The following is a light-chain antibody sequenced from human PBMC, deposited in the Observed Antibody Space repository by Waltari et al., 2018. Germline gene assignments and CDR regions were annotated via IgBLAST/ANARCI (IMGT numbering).Light chain of an antibody. J-gene: IGLJ2*01. CDR1: SSDVGGYNS. V-gene: IGLV2-14*01. CDR3: SSQSSNNVVL. Sequence: QSALTQPASVSGSPGQSVTISCTGTSSDVGGYNSVSWYQQHPGQAPRVIIYDVSERPSGVSDRFSGSKSGNTASLTISGLQAEDEADYYCSSQSSNNVVLFGGGTKLTVL. CDR2: DVS.